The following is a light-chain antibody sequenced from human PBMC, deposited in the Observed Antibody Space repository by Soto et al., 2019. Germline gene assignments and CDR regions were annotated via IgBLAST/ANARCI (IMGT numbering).Light chain of an antibody. V-gene: IGKV1-5*03. Sequence: DIQMTQSPSTLTASVGARVTITCRASQTISTWLAWYQQKPGKAPKLLIYQASTLESGVPSRFSGSGSGTEFTLTITSLQPDDFATYYCQQYNTYSRTFGQGTKVEIK. CDR2: QAS. CDR1: QTISTW. CDR3: QQYNTYSRT. J-gene: IGKJ1*01.